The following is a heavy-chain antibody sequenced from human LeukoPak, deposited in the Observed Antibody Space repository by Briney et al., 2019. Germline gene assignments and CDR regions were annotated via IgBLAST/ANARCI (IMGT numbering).Heavy chain of an antibody. D-gene: IGHD6-25*01. J-gene: IGHJ4*02. CDR2: IYYSGST. Sequence: PSETLSLTCTFSGGSISPYYWSWIRQPPGKGLEWIGYIYYSGSTNYNPSLKSRVTISVDTSKNQFSLKLSSVTAADTAVYYCARGGRIAALDYWGQGTLVTVSS. V-gene: IGHV4-59*01. CDR1: GGSISPYY. CDR3: ARGGRIAALDY.